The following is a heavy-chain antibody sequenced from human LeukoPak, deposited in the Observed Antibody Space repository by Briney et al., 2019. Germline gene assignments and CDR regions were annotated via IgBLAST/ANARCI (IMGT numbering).Heavy chain of an antibody. Sequence: PGGSLRLSCAAFGFTFKLYTMNCVRQAPGQGLEWVSSINFSGDNRGDNTYYADSVRGRFSISRDNSQNAVFLQMNNLRVDDTAAYYCVGTFTVFGVVSTIEWGQGTLVTVSS. CDR2: INFSGDNRGDNT. CDR1: GFTFKLYT. V-gene: IGHV3-23*01. D-gene: IGHD3-3*01. CDR3: VGTFTVFGVVSTIE. J-gene: IGHJ4*02.